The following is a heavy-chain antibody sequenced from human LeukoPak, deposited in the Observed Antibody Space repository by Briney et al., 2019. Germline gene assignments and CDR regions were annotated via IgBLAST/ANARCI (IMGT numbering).Heavy chain of an antibody. V-gene: IGHV1-69*13. CDR2: IIPIFGTA. CDR1: GGTFSSYA. D-gene: IGHD2-2*01. Sequence: SVKVSCKASGGTFSSYAISWVRQAPGQGLEWMGGIIPIFGTANYAQKFQGRVTITADESTSTAYMELSSLRSEDTAVYYCARGNGYCSSTSCYRWFDPWGQGTLVTVSS. CDR3: ARGNGYCSSTSCYRWFDP. J-gene: IGHJ5*02.